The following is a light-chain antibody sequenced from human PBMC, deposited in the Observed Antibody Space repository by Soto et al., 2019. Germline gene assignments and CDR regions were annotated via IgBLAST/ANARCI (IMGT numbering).Light chain of an antibody. Sequence: EVVLTQSPDTLSLSPGGRATLSCRASQSVSSSHLAWYQQKPGQAPRLVIHGASSRATGIPDRFSGSGSGTDFTLTISRMEPEDLAVYYCQQYGSSPVTFGQGTKVDI. CDR1: QSVSSSH. CDR3: QQYGSSPVT. J-gene: IGKJ1*01. V-gene: IGKV3-20*01. CDR2: GAS.